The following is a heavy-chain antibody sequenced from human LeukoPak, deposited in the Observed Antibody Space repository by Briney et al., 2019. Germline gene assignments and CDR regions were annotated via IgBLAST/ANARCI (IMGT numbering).Heavy chain of an antibody. CDR1: GFTFSSYG. CDR3: AKDPTTYYYYYMDV. V-gene: IGHV3-30*02. D-gene: IGHD1-1*01. J-gene: IGHJ6*03. CDR2: IRYDGSNK. Sequence: GGSLRLSCAASGFTFSSYGMHWVRQAPGKGLEWVAFIRYDGSNKYYADSVKGRFTIARVNSKNTLYLQMNSLRAEDTAVYYCAKDPTTYYYYYMDVWGKGTTVTVSS.